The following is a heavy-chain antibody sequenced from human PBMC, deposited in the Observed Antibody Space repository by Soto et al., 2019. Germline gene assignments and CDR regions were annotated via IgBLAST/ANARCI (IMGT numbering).Heavy chain of an antibody. D-gene: IGHD1-26*01. V-gene: IGHV3-23*01. CDR1: GFPFSTYA. CDR3: AKRIKSGSNYVGNAMDV. J-gene: IGHJ6*02. CDR2: ISGSGPGT. Sequence: EVQLLESGGTLVQVGGSLRLSFVASGFPFSTYAVTGVRRPQGKGWEGVSAISGSGPGTYYADSVKGRFTISRDNSKNTVHLQMNSLRVEDTAVYHCAKRIKSGSNYVGNAMDVWGQGTTVIVS.